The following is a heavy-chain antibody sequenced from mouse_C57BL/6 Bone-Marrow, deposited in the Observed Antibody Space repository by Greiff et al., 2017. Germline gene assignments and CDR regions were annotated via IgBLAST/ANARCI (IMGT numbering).Heavy chain of an antibody. Sequence: VKLMESGAELARPGASVKLSCKASGYTFTSYGISWVKQRTGQGLGWIGEIYPRSGNTYYNEKFKGKATLTADKSSSTAYMELRSLTSEDSAVYCSAIAGTKYFDVWGTGTTVTVSS. J-gene: IGHJ1*03. CDR1: GYTFTSYG. CDR2: IYPRSGNT. D-gene: IGHD4-1*01. V-gene: IGHV1-81*01. CDR3: AIAGTKYFDV.